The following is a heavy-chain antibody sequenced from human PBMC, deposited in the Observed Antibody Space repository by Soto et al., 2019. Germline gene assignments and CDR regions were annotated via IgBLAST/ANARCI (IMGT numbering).Heavy chain of an antibody. J-gene: IGHJ4*02. Sequence: SENLSLHCTVPGGSIRSGDYYWRWIRQPPGKGLEWIGYIYYSGSTHYSSSLKSRVTMSIDTSKNQFPLKLTSVTAADTAVYYCARLSSIDSSGYYLDYWGQGTLVTVSS. V-gene: IGHV4-31*03. CDR2: IYYSGST. D-gene: IGHD3-22*01. CDR1: GGSIRSGDYY. CDR3: ARLSSIDSSGYYLDY.